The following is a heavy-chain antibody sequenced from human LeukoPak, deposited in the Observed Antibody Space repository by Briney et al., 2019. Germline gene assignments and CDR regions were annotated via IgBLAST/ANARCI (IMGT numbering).Heavy chain of an antibody. D-gene: IGHD6-19*01. CDR3: AREQPGDGWSGFDY. CDR2: ISDDGSRQ. J-gene: IGHJ4*02. V-gene: IGHV3-30*15. Sequence: GGSLRPSCAASGFTFRSYAMHWVRPAPGKGLEWVAVISDDGSRQHYADFLEGRFTITRDNSKNTVSLQMSSLTSEDTAVYFCAREQPGDGWSGFDYWGQGTLVTVSS. CDR1: GFTFRSYA.